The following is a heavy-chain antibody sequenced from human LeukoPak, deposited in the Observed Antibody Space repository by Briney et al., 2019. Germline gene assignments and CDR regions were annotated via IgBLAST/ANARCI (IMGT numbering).Heavy chain of an antibody. CDR2: ISSSSSYI. CDR1: GFTFSSYS. J-gene: IGHJ4*02. Sequence: PGGSLRLSCAASGFTFSSYSMNWVRQAPGKGLEWVSSISSSSSYIYYADSVKGRFTISRDNAKNSLYLQMKSLRAEDTAVYYCARGLLQYGSGFYYFDYWGQGTLVTVSS. D-gene: IGHD3-10*01. CDR3: ARGLLQYGSGFYYFDY. V-gene: IGHV3-21*01.